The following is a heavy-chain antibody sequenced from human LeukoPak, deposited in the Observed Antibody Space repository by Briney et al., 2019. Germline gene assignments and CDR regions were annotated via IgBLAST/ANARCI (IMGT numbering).Heavy chain of an antibody. V-gene: IGHV3-7*01. CDR3: ARAPGYNWNYGEMRYYYYYMDV. CDR2: IKQDGSEK. D-gene: IGHD1-7*01. J-gene: IGHJ6*03. Sequence: PGGSLRLSCAASGFTFSSYWMSWVRQAPGKGLEWVANIKQDGSEKYYVDSVKGRFTISRDNAKNSLYLQMNSLRAEDTAVYYCARAPGYNWNYGEMRYYYYYMDVWGKGTTVTVSS. CDR1: GFTFSSYW.